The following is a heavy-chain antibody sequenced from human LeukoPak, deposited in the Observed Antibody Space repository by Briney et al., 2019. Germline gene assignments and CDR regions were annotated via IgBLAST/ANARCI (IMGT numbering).Heavy chain of an antibody. Sequence: GGSLRLSCAASGFTFSSYSMNWVRQAPGKGLEWVSSISSSSSYIYYADSVKGRFTFSRDNAKNSLYLQMNSLRAEDTAVYYCARLMVAATFDYWGQGTLVTVSS. CDR1: GFTFSSYS. J-gene: IGHJ4*02. CDR3: ARLMVAATFDY. D-gene: IGHD2-15*01. V-gene: IGHV3-21*01. CDR2: ISSSSSYI.